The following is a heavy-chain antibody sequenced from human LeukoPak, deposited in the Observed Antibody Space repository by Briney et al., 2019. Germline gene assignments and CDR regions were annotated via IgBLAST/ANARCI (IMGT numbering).Heavy chain of an antibody. CDR3: ARQIYGDLYYFDY. Sequence: SETLSLTCTVSGGSISSGDYYWSWIRQPPGKGLEWTGYIYYSGSSYYIPSLKSRVTMSVDTSKNQFSLRLSSVTAADTAVYYCARQIYGDLYYFDYWGQGTLVTVSS. CDR2: IYYSGSS. D-gene: IGHD4-17*01. V-gene: IGHV4-30-4*01. J-gene: IGHJ4*02. CDR1: GGSISSGDYY.